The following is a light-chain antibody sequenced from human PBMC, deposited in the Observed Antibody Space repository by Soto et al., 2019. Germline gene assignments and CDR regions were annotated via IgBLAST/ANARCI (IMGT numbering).Light chain of an antibody. J-gene: IGKJ4*01. V-gene: IGKV1-12*01. CDR1: QGVSGW. CDR3: QQADSFPVT. CDR2: AAS. Sequence: DIQLTQSPSSVSASVGDRVTITCRASQGVSGWLAWYQQKPGKAPKLLIYAASSLQSGVPSRFSGSGSGTDFTLTIRSLQPDDFATYFCQQADSFPVTFGGGTKVEIK.